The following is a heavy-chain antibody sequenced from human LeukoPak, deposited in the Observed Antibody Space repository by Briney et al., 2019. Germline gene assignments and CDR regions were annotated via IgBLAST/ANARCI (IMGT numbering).Heavy chain of an antibody. CDR1: GYTLTELS. V-gene: IGHV1-24*01. J-gene: IGHJ4*02. CDR2: FDPEDGET. D-gene: IGHD4-17*01. Sequence: ASVKVSCTVSGYTLTELSMHWVRQAPGKGLEWMGGFDPEDGETIYAQKFQGRVTMTEDTSTDTAYMELSSLRSEDTAVYYCARDMDGDSIYYFDYRGQGTLVTVSS. CDR3: ARDMDGDSIYYFDY.